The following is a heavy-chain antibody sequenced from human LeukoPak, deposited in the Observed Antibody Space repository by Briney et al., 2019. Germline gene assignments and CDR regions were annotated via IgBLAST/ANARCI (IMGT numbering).Heavy chain of an antibody. CDR1: GFTFSSYW. CDR2: INSDGSST. D-gene: IGHD6-13*01. V-gene: IGHV3-74*01. J-gene: IGHJ4*02. Sequence: GGSLRLSCAASGFTFSSYWMHWVRQAPGKGLVWVSRINSDGSSTSYADSVKGRFTISRDNSKKMLYLQMDSLRTEDTAVYYCARVAGSLAAAGTGYVDSWGQGTLVIVSS. CDR3: ARVAGSLAAAGTGYVDS.